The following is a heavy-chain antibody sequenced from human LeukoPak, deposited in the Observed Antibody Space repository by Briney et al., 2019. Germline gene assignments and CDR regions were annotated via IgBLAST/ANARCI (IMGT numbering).Heavy chain of an antibody. D-gene: IGHD6-19*01. CDR2: INDDGSST. V-gene: IGHV3-74*01. Sequence: PGGSLRLSCAASGFTLRRYWMHWVRQAPGKGLVWVSRINDDGSSTSYADSVKGRFTISRDNANNTLYLQMNSLRAEETAVYYCARDFAPYTSGWPSYWGQGTLVTVSS. CDR3: ARDFAPYTSGWPSY. CDR1: GFTLRRYW. J-gene: IGHJ4*02.